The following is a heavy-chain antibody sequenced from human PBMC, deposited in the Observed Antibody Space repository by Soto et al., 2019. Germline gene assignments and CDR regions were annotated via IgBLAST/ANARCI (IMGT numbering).Heavy chain of an antibody. CDR1: GFTFSYLA. Sequence: GGSLRLSCAASGFTFSYLAMGWVRQAPGKGLEWVSVISSTGDLKYYADSVRGRFTIFRDNSKNTLFLQMNSLRAEDTAVYFCAKDARRTDGWYYFDYWGQGALVTVSS. CDR3: AKDARRTDGWYYFDY. CDR2: ISSTGDLK. V-gene: IGHV3-23*01. J-gene: IGHJ4*02. D-gene: IGHD6-19*01.